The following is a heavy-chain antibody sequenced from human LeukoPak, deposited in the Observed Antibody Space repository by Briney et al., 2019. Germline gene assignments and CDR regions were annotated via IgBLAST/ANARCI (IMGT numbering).Heavy chain of an antibody. CDR1: GFTFSDYY. J-gene: IGHJ6*02. D-gene: IGHD3-22*01. Sequence: GSLRLSCAASGFTFSDYYMSWIRQAPGKGLEWVSYISSSGSTIYYADSVKGRFTISRDNAKNSLYLQMNSLRAEDTAVYYCATTNPPITMIDGMDVWGQGTTVTVSS. CDR3: ATTNPPITMIDGMDV. V-gene: IGHV3-11*01. CDR2: ISSSGSTI.